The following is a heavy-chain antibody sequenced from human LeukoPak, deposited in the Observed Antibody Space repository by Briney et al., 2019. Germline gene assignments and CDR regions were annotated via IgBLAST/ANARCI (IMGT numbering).Heavy chain of an antibody. D-gene: IGHD5-18*01. J-gene: IGHJ4*02. CDR2: IYYSGST. CDR1: GGSVSSGSYY. V-gene: IGHV4-61*01. Sequence: SETLSLTCTVSGGSVSSGSYYWSWIRQPPGKGLEWIGYIYYSGSTNYNPSLKSRVTISVDKSKNQFSLKLSSVTAADTAVYYCAPRPVVDTAMAPGDWGQGTLVTVSS. CDR3: APRPVVDTAMAPGD.